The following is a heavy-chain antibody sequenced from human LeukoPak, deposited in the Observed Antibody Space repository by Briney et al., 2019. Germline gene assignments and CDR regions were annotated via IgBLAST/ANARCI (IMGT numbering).Heavy chain of an antibody. V-gene: IGHV1-69*13. J-gene: IGHJ4*02. CDR3: EAQGPRFDY. CDR1: GGTFSSYA. CDR2: IIPIFGTA. Sequence: GASVKVSCKASGGTFSSYAISWVRQAPGQGFEWMGGIIPIFGTANYAQKFQGRVTITAYESTSTAYMELSSLRSEDTAVYYCEAQGPRFDYWGQGTLVTVSS.